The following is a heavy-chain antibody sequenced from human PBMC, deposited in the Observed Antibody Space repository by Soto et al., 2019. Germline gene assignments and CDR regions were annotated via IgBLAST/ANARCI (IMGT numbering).Heavy chain of an antibody. J-gene: IGHJ6*02. Sequence: VQLQESGPGLVKPSEPLSLTCSVSGGSITSHYCSWFRQPPGKGLEWIGYIHHRGSTSYNPSLKSRVTMSVDTSKNQFSLKVNSVTAADTALYYCARQGFGQLHGLVDVWGPGTTVTVSS. D-gene: IGHD3-10*01. V-gene: IGHV4-59*08. CDR3: ARQGFGQLHGLVDV. CDR1: GGSITSHY. CDR2: IHHRGST.